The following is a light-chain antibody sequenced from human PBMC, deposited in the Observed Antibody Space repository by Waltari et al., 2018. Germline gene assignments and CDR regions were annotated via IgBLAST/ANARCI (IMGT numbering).Light chain of an antibody. Sequence: DIQMTQSPPTLSASVGESVTITCRASPSISSWLAWYHQKPGKAPKLLIYKASTLKSGVPSRFSGSGSGTEFTLTISSLQPDDFATYYCQQYNSYSGYTFGQGTKLEIK. CDR3: QQYNSYSGYT. CDR2: KAS. J-gene: IGKJ2*01. CDR1: PSISSW. V-gene: IGKV1-5*03.